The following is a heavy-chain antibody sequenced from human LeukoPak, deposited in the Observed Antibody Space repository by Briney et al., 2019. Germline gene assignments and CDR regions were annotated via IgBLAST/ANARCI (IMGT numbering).Heavy chain of an antibody. V-gene: IGHV3-53*05. D-gene: IGHD6-13*01. CDR1: GFTVSSNY. J-gene: IGHJ5*02. CDR3: AAAHLRYSSSWYDWFDP. CDR2: IYSGGST. Sequence: GGSLRLSCAASGFTVSSNYMSWVRQAPRKGLEWVSVIYSGGSTYYADSVKGRFTISRDNPKNTLYLQMNSLRAEDTAVYYCAAAHLRYSSSWYDWFDPWGQGTLVTVSS.